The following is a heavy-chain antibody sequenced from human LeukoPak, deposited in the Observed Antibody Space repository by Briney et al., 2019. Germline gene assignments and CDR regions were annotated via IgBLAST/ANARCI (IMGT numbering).Heavy chain of an antibody. CDR2: IWYDGSNK. J-gene: IGHJ4*02. Sequence: GRSLRLSCAASGFTFDIYGMHWVRQAPGKGLEWVAVIWYDGSNKYYADSVKGRFTISRDNSKNSLYLQMNSLRVEDSALYYCATGSQPGTTFDYWGQGTLVTASS. CDR1: GFTFDIYG. D-gene: IGHD1-14*01. CDR3: ATGSQPGTTFDY. V-gene: IGHV3-33*03.